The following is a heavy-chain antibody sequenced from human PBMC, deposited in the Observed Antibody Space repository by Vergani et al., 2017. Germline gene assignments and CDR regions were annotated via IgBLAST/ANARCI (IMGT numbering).Heavy chain of an antibody. Sequence: QVQLVQSGAEVKKPGSSVKVSCKASGYTFTGYYMPWVRQAPGQGLEWMGWINPNSGGTNYAQKFQGWVTLTRDTSISTAYMELSRLRSDDTAVYYCAREGGYCSSTSCYHFDYWGQGTLVTVSS. V-gene: IGHV1-2*04. D-gene: IGHD2-2*01. CDR1: GYTFTGYY. J-gene: IGHJ4*02. CDR3: AREGGYCSSTSCYHFDY. CDR2: INPNSGGT.